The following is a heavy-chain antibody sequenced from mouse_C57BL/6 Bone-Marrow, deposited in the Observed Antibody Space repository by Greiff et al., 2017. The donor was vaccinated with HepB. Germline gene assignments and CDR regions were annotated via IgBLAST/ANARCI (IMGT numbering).Heavy chain of an antibody. CDR1: GYSFTGYY. D-gene: IGHD1-1*01. CDR2: INPSTGGT. Sequence: EVQLQQSGPELVKPGASVKISCKASGYSFTGYYMNWVKQSPEKSLEWIGEINPSTGGTTYNQKFKAKATLTVDKSSSTAYMQLKSLTSEDSAVYYCEITTVVAPGFAYWGQGTLVTVSA. CDR3: EITTVVAPGFAY. J-gene: IGHJ3*01. V-gene: IGHV1-42*01.